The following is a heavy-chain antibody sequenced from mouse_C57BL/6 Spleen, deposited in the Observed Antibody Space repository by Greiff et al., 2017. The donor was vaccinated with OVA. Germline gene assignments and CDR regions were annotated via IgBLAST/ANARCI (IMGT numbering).Heavy chain of an antibody. CDR1: GYTFTDYY. CDR3: AQGLLLGNPFAY. J-gene: IGHJ3*01. Sequence: VQLQQSGPELVKPGASVKISCKASGYTFTDYYMNWVKQSHGKSLEWIGDINPNNGGTSYNQKFKGKATLTVDKSSSTAYMELRSLTSEDSAVYYCAQGLLLGNPFAYWGQGTLVTVSA. V-gene: IGHV1-26*01. D-gene: IGHD2-1*01. CDR2: INPNNGGT.